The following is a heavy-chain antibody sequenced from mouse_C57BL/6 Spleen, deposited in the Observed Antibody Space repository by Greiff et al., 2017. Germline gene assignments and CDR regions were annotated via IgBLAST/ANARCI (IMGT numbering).Heavy chain of an antibody. CDR2: ISGGGGNT. CDR1: GFTFSSYT. CDR3: ARHNYGSFYAMDY. D-gene: IGHD1-1*01. J-gene: IGHJ4*01. Sequence: EVKVVESGGGLVKPGGSLKLSCAASGFTFSSYTMSWVRQTPEKRLEWVATISGGGGNTYYPDSVKGRFTISRDNAKNTLYLQMSSLRSEDTALYYCARHNYGSFYAMDYWGQGTSVTVSS. V-gene: IGHV5-9*01.